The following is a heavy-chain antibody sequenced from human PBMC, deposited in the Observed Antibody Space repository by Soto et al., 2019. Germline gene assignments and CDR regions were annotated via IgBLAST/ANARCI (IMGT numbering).Heavy chain of an antibody. Sequence: SETLSLTCAVSGYSISSGCYWGWIRQPPGKGLEWIGNIYHSGSSYYNPSLKSRVTISVDTSKNQFSLKLSSVTAADTAVYYCARDFYGDYAAYYYGIDVWGQGTTVTVYS. CDR2: IYHSGSS. CDR3: ARDFYGDYAAYYYGIDV. V-gene: IGHV4-38-2*01. CDR1: GYSISSGCY. D-gene: IGHD4-17*01. J-gene: IGHJ6*02.